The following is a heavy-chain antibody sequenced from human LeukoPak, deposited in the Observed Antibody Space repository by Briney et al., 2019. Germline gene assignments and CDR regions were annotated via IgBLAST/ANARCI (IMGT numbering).Heavy chain of an antibody. Sequence: PGGSLRLSCAASGFTFSSYSMNWVRQAPGKGLEWVSSISSSSSYIYYADSVKGRFTISRDNAKNSLYLQMNSLRAEDTAVYYCAKGCSSGLGKHDDAFDIWGQGTMVTVSS. J-gene: IGHJ3*02. CDR3: AKGCSSGLGKHDDAFDI. V-gene: IGHV3-21*01. D-gene: IGHD6-19*01. CDR2: ISSSSSYI. CDR1: GFTFSSYS.